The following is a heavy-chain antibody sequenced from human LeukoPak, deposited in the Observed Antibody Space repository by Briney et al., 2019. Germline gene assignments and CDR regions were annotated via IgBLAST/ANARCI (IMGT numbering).Heavy chain of an antibody. J-gene: IGHJ4*02. D-gene: IGHD3-22*01. CDR3: ARGVYYYHSGGYYDFDY. Sequence: ASVKVSCKTSGDTFTNYWVHWARQAPGQGLQWMGFINAGGGATTYAQNFQGRVTMTRDTSSSTVYLDLSSLRSEDTAVYYCARGVYYYHSGGYYDFDYWGQGTLVTVSS. CDR2: INAGGGAT. V-gene: IGHV1-46*01. CDR1: GDTFTNYW.